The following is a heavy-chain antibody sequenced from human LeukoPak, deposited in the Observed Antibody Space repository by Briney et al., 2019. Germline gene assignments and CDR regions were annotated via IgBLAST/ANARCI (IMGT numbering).Heavy chain of an antibody. Sequence: GGSLRLSCAASGFTFSSYWMSWVRQAPGKGLEWVANIKQDGSEKYYVDSVKGRFTISRDNAKNSLYLQMNSLRAEGTAVYYCARFFVVGARYFDYWGQGTLVTVSS. CDR2: IKQDGSEK. J-gene: IGHJ4*02. V-gene: IGHV3-7*01. CDR3: ARFFVVGARYFDY. CDR1: GFTFSSYW. D-gene: IGHD1-26*01.